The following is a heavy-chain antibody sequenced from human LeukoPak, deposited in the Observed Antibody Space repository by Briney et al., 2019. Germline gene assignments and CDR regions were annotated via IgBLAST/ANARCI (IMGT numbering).Heavy chain of an antibody. J-gene: IGHJ6*02. CDR3: ARGGAYSSGWYSPYYYYGMDV. V-gene: IGHV4-59*01. CDR1: GGSISSYY. CDR2: IYYSWST. D-gene: IGHD6-19*01. Sequence: SETLSLTCTVPGGSISSYYWSWIRQPPGKGLEWIGYIYYSWSTNYNPSLKSRVTISVDTSKNQFSLKLSSVTAAGTAVYYCARGGAYSSGWYSPYYYYGMDVWGQGTTVTVSS.